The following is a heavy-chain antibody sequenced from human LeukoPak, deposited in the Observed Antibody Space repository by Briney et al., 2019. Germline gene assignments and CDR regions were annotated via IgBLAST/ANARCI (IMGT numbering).Heavy chain of an antibody. D-gene: IGHD3-22*01. Sequence: GGSLRLSCAASGFTFSNAWMSWVRQAPGKGLEWVGRIKSKTDGGTTDYAAPVKGRFTISRDDSKNTLYLQMNSLKTEDTAVNYCTSQTYYYDSSGYYYYDYWGQGTLVTVSS. CDR1: GFTFSNAW. V-gene: IGHV3-15*01. CDR3: TSQTYYYDSSGYYYYDY. J-gene: IGHJ4*02. CDR2: IKSKTDGGTT.